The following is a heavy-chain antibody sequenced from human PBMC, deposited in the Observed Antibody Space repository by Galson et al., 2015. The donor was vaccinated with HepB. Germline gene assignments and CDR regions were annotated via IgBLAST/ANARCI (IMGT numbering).Heavy chain of an antibody. J-gene: IGHJ6*02. CDR2: TYYRSKWYS. CDR3: ARVAGTIYYYGMDV. V-gene: IGHV6-1*01. D-gene: IGHD6-19*01. CDR1: GDSVSSNSAA. Sequence: CAISGDSVSSNSAAWNWIRRSPSRGLEWLGRTYYRSKWYSDYAVSERSRISINVDTSRNQFSLQLNSVTPEDTAVYYCARVAGTIYYYGMDVWGQGTTVTVSS.